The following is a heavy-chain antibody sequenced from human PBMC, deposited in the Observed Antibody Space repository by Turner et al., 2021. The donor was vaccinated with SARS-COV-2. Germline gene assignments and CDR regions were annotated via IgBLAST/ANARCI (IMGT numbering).Heavy chain of an antibody. D-gene: IGHD3-10*01. J-gene: IGHJ6*02. CDR2: ISWNSRSI. V-gene: IGHV3-9*01. CDR1: GFTFDDYA. CDR3: AKDMVRGLIYYYYGMDV. Sequence: EVQLVESGGGLVQPGRSLRLSFSASGFTFDDYAMHWVRQAPGKGLEWVSSISWNSRSIGYADSVKGRFTISRDNAKNSLYLQMHSLRAEDTALYYCAKDMVRGLIYYYYGMDVWGQGTTVTVSS.